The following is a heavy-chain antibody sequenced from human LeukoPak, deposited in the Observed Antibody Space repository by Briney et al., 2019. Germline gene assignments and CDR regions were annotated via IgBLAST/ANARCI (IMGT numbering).Heavy chain of an antibody. D-gene: IGHD3-3*01. CDR3: ATAYAIFGVVQGALNY. Sequence: GASVKVSCTVSGYTLTELSIHWVRQAPGKGLEWMGRFDPKNGETIYAQKFQGRVTMTADTSRDTAYMELSSLRSEDTAVYYCATAYAIFGVVQGALNYWGQGTLVTVSS. CDR1: GYTLTELS. J-gene: IGHJ4*02. V-gene: IGHV1-24*01. CDR2: FDPKNGET.